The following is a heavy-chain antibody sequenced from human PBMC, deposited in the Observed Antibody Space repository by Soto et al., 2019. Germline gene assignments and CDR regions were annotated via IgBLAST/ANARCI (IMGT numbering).Heavy chain of an antibody. Sequence: SVKVSCKASGFTFTSSAVQWVRQARGQRLEWIGWIVVGSGNTNYAQKFQERVTITRDMSTSTAYMELSSLRSEDTAVYDCAADIIRDFWSGYYRISNGFDPWG. D-gene: IGHD3-3*01. V-gene: IGHV1-58*01. J-gene: IGHJ5*02. CDR3: AADIIRDFWSGYYRISNGFDP. CDR1: GFTFTSSA. CDR2: IVVGSGNT.